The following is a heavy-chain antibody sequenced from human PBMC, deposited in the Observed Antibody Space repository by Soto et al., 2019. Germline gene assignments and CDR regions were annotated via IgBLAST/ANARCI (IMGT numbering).Heavy chain of an antibody. CDR2: IYPGDSDT. V-gene: IGHV5-51*01. J-gene: IGHJ6*02. CDR3: AASIFYYGMDV. Sequence: GASLKISCKGSGYTFTNYWIGWVRQMPGKGLEWMGIIYPGDSDTKYNPSFQGQVTISADESITTTYLRWTSLKASDTAIYYCAASIFYYGMDVWGQGTTVTVSS. CDR1: GYTFTNYW.